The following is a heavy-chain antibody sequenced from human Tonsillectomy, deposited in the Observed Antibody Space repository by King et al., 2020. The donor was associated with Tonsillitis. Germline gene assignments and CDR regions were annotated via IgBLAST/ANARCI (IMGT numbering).Heavy chain of an antibody. CDR1: GGSISSYY. CDR3: ARGEGNAYFDY. V-gene: IGHV4-59*01. CDR2: IYYSGST. Sequence: QLQESGPGLVKPSETLSLTCTVSGGSISSYYWSWIRQPPGKGLDWIGYIYYSGSTNYNPSLKSRVTISVDTPKNQFSLNLSSVTAADTAVYYCARGEGNAYFDYWGQGTLVTVSS. D-gene: IGHD1-26*01. J-gene: IGHJ4*02.